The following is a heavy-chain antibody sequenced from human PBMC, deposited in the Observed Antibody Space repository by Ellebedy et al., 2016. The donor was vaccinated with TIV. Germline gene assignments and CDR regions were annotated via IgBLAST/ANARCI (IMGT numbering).Heavy chain of an antibody. CDR3: ARRLYGDFANWFDP. CDR1: GFSLATSGVG. Sequence: SGPTLVXPTQALTLTCTFSGFSLATSGVGVGWIRQPPGKALEWLALIYWDYRKYCRPSLKSRLTIAKGTSKNQVVLTMTNMDPVDTATYYCARRLYGDFANWFDPWGQGTLVTVSS. V-gene: IGHV2-5*02. D-gene: IGHD4-17*01. CDR2: IYWDYRK. J-gene: IGHJ5*02.